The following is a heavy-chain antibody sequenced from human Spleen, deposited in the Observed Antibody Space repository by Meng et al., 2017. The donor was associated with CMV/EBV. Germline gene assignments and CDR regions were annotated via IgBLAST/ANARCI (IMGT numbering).Heavy chain of an antibody. CDR3: ARIQLLKYPKDDYYYGMDV. D-gene: IGHD2-2*01. J-gene: IGHJ6*02. CDR2: IDYSGST. Sequence: SETLSLTCTVSGGSISSSSYYWGWIRQPPGNGLEWIGSIDYSGSTYYNPSLKSRVTITVDTSKNQFSLKLSSVTAVDTAVYYCARIQLLKYPKDDYYYGMDVWGQGTTVTVSS. CDR1: GGSISSSSYY. V-gene: IGHV4-39*01.